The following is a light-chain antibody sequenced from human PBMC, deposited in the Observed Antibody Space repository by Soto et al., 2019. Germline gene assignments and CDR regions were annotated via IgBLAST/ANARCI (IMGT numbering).Light chain of an antibody. CDR3: QQYNNWPLT. CDR2: GAS. Sequence: EIVMTQSPATLSVSPGERATLSCRASQSVSSNFAWYQQKPGQAPRLLIYGASTRATGIPARFSGSGSGTEFTLTISSLQSEDFAVYYCQQYNNWPLTFGQGTKGEI. V-gene: IGKV3-15*01. CDR1: QSVSSN. J-gene: IGKJ1*01.